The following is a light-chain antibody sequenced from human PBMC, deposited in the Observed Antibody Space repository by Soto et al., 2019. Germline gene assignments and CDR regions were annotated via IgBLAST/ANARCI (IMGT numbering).Light chain of an antibody. CDR1: QSVSSSY. CDR2: GAS. Sequence: VLTQSPGTLSLSPGERATLSCRASQSVSSSYLAWYQQKSGLAPRLLIYGASTRATGIPARFSGSGSGTEFTLTISSLQSEDFAVYYCQQYNNWPSWTVGQGTKVDIK. CDR3: QQYNNWPSWT. V-gene: IGKV3-15*01. J-gene: IGKJ1*01.